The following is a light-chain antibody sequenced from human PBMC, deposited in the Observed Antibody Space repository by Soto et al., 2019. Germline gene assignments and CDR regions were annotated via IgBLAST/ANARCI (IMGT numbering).Light chain of an antibody. CDR1: QSISTH. CDR3: LLLFIPSAG. Sequence: SLPGWVGDSETNTCLESQSISTHLNWYQQKPGKAPNLLIYAASSLQSGVPSRFSVSGSGTEFTLTICSLQPADFATFLCLLLFIPSAGVAGGTKVDI. J-gene: IGKJ4*01. V-gene: IGKV1-39*01. CDR2: AAS.